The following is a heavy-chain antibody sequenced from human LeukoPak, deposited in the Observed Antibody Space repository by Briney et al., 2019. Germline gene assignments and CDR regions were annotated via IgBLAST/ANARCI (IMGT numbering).Heavy chain of an antibody. V-gene: IGHV4-59*01. Sequence: TETLSLTCTVSGGSISSYYWSWIRQPPGKGLEWIGYIYYSGSTNYNPPLKSRVTISVDTSKNQFSLKLSSVTAADTAVYYCARGGGYYGSGTDFDYWGQGTLVTVSS. J-gene: IGHJ4*02. D-gene: IGHD3-10*01. CDR2: IYYSGST. CDR1: GGSISSYY. CDR3: ARGGGYYGSGTDFDY.